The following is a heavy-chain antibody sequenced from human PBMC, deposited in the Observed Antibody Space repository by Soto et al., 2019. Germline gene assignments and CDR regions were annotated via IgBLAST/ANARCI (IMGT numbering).Heavy chain of an antibody. CDR1: GFTFSGYA. CDR3: ANLAGFDAFDI. Sequence: GGSLRLSCSASGFTFSGYAMHWVRQAPGKGLDYVSAISNNGGNTYYADSVNGRFTISRDNAKNSLYLQMNSLRAEDTAVYYCANLAGFDAFDIWGQGTMVTVSS. D-gene: IGHD6-19*01. J-gene: IGHJ3*02. CDR2: ISNNGGNT. V-gene: IGHV3-64*04.